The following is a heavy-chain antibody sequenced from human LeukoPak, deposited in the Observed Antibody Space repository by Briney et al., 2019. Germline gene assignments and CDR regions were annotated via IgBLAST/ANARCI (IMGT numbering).Heavy chain of an antibody. V-gene: IGHV1-46*01. Sequence: ASVKVSCKTSGYIFTNYYIHWVRQSPGQGLEWMGMINPSRGSTDYAQKFQGRVTMTRDTSTRTLYMELSSLRSEDTAVYYCASQYCGGDCYLRGEYFQHWGQGTLVTVSS. CDR3: ASQYCGGDCYLRGEYFQH. J-gene: IGHJ1*01. CDR2: INPSRGST. CDR1: GYIFTNYY. D-gene: IGHD2-21*02.